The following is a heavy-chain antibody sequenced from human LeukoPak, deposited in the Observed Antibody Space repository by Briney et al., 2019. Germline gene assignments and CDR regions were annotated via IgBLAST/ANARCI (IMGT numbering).Heavy chain of an antibody. CDR1: GYTFTSNY. Sequence: ASVKVSCKAFGYTFTSNYMHWVRHAPGQGPEWMGVISPSGGSTTYAQKFQGRVTLTRDMSTSTDYLELSSLRSEDTAVYYCARDNSVRDGAWWFNPWGQGTLVTVSS. CDR3: ARDNSVRDGAWWFNP. CDR2: ISPSGGST. J-gene: IGHJ5*02. V-gene: IGHV1-46*01. D-gene: IGHD5-24*01.